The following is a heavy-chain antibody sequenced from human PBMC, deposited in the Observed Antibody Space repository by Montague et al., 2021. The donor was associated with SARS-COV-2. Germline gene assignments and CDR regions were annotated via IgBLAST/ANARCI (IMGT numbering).Heavy chain of an antibody. V-gene: IGHV4-39*01. CDR1: GGSISSSSYY. Sequence: SETLSLTCTVSGGSISSSSYYWAWIRQPPGKGLEWIGSIYHSGSTFHNPSLKSRVSMSVDTSKNQFSLKLSPVTAADTAMYYCARVKWELSVGNVFDIWGQGTMVTVSS. D-gene: IGHD1-26*01. J-gene: IGHJ3*02. CDR3: ARVKWELSVGNVFDI. CDR2: IYHSGST.